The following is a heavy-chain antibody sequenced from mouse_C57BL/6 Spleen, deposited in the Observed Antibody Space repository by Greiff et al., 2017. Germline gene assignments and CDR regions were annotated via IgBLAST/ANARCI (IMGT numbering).Heavy chain of an antibody. D-gene: IGHD2-13*01. CDR1: GYPFTSYW. V-gene: IGHV1-55*01. Sequence: VQLQQPGAELVKPGASVKMSCKASGYPFTSYWITWVKQRPGQGLEWIGDIYPGSGSTNYNEKFKSKATLTVDTSSSTAYMQLSSLTSEDSAVYYWARWGSDGDPFAYWGQGTLVTVSA. J-gene: IGHJ3*01. CDR2: IYPGSGST. CDR3: ARWGSDGDPFAY.